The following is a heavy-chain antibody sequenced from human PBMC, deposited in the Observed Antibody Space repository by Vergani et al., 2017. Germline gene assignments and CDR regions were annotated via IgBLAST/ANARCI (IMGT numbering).Heavy chain of an antibody. V-gene: IGHV5-51*01. CDR3: ARHTTYTDS. D-gene: IGHD1-1*01. CDR2: IYPTDSDT. Sequence: EVELVQSGPEMRKPGESLKIFCKGSEYSFGNYWIGWVRQMPGKGLEWMGIIYPTDSDTRYSPFFQGQVTISADKSISTAFRQWDSLKASDTALYYCARHTTYTDSWGQGTLVTVSS. CDR1: EYSFGNYW. J-gene: IGHJ4*02.